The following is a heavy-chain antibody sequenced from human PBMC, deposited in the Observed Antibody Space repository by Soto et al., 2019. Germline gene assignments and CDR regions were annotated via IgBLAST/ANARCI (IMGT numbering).Heavy chain of an antibody. Sequence: QVQLQESGPGLVKPSQTLSLTCTVSGGSISSGNYYWSWIRQPPGKGLEWIGFISYSGTTHYSASLRSRVSISVDTSEKQFSLDLSSVTAADTAVYYCATMGTPVTGLYYFDYWGQGTLVTVSS. CDR3: ATMGTPVTGLYYFDY. D-gene: IGHD4-17*01. CDR1: GGSISSGNYY. J-gene: IGHJ4*02. CDR2: ISYSGTT. V-gene: IGHV4-30-4*01.